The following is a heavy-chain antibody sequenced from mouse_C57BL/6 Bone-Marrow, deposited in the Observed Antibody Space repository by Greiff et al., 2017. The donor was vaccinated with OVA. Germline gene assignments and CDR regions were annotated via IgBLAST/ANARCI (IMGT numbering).Heavy chain of an antibody. Sequence: QVQLKQSGAELARPGASVKLSCKASGYTFTSYGISWVKQRTGQGLEWIGEIYPRSGNTYYNEKFKGKATLTADKSSSTAYMELRSLTSEDSAVYFCARWTGTDWFAYWGQGTLVTVSA. D-gene: IGHD4-1*01. CDR1: GYTFTSYG. CDR3: ARWTGTDWFAY. J-gene: IGHJ3*01. V-gene: IGHV1-81*01. CDR2: IYPRSGNT.